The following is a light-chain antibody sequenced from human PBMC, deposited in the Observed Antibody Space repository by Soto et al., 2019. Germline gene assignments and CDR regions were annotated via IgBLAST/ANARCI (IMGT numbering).Light chain of an antibody. J-gene: IGKJ5*01. CDR1: QSISSW. V-gene: IGKV1-5*01. CDR3: QQYGTSEII. Sequence: DIQMTQSPSTLSASVGDRVTITCRASQSISSWLAWYQQKPGRAPKLLIYAASTLQSGVPSRFSGSGSGTEFTLTISSLQPEDFAVFYCQQYGTSEIIFGQGTRLEIK. CDR2: AAS.